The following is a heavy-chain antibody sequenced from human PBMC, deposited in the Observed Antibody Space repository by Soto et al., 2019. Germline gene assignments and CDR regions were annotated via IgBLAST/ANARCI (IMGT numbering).Heavy chain of an antibody. Sequence: QPGGSRRRSWAASGFTFSTYALSWVRQAPGKGLEWVSAISANGQGIYYADSVRGRFTISRDNSKNTIFLHMDSLRAEDTAVYYCAKDRNYPRDQFHYWGQGTLVTVSS. J-gene: IGHJ4*02. CDR2: ISANGQGI. CDR3: AKDRNYPRDQFHY. V-gene: IGHV3-23*01. CDR1: GFTFSTYA. D-gene: IGHD1-7*01.